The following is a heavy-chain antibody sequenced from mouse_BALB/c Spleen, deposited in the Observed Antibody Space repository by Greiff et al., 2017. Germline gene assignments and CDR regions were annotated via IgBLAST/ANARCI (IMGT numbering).Heavy chain of an antibody. CDR3: ARDVGNHYFDY. CDR2: IWGDGST. V-gene: IGHV2-6-7*01. D-gene: IGHD2-1*01. Sequence: VQLVESGPGLVAPSQSLSITCTVSGFSLTSSGVNWVRQPPGKGLEWLGMIWGDGSTDYNSALKSRLSISKDNSKSQVFLKMNSLQTDDTARYYCARDVGNHYFDYWGQGTTLTVSS. CDR1: GFSLTSSG. J-gene: IGHJ2*01.